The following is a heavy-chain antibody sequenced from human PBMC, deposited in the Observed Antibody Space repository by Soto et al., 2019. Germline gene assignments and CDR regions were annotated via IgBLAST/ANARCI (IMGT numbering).Heavy chain of an antibody. D-gene: IGHD6-19*01. CDR1: GFTFSSYA. V-gene: IGHV3-23*01. CDR3: AKEPEAVLGTGWFDL. J-gene: IGHJ5*02. Sequence: EVQLLGSGGGLVQRGGSLRLSCAASGFTFSSYAMSWVRQAPGKGLEWVSVISGYGGSTDYADSVKGRFTISRDNSKNTLYLQMNSLRAEDTAVYYCAKEPEAVLGTGWFDLWGQGTLVTVSS. CDR2: ISGYGGST.